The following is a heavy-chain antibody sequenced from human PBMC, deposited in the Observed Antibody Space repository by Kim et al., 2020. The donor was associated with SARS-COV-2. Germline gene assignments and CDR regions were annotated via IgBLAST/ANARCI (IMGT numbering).Heavy chain of an antibody. V-gene: IGHV4-31*03. D-gene: IGHD3-10*01. J-gene: IGHJ6*02. CDR1: GGSISSGGYY. Sequence: SETLSLTCTVSGGSISSGGYYWSWIRQHPGKGLEWIGYIYYSGSTYYNPSLKSRVTISVDTSKNQFSLKLSSVTAADTAVYYCARKGVWDTMVRGVIDYYYYGMDVWGQGTTVTVSS. CDR3: ARKGVWDTMVRGVIDYYYYGMDV. CDR2: IYYSGST.